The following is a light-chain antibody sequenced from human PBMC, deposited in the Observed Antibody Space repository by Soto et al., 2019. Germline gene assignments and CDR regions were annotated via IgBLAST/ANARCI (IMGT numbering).Light chain of an antibody. CDR2: EVS. V-gene: IGLV2-8*01. Sequence: QSVLTQPPSASGSPGQSVAISCTGTSSDVGGYNYVSWYQCHPGKAPKLMIYEVSKRPSGVPDRFSGSKSGNTASLTVSGLQDEDEADYYCSSYAGSNTFLVFGGGTKVTVL. J-gene: IGLJ3*02. CDR1: SSDVGGYNY. CDR3: SSYAGSNTFLV.